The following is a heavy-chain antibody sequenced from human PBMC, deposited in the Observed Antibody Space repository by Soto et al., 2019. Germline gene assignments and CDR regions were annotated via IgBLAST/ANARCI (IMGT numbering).Heavy chain of an antibody. V-gene: IGHV4-39*07. Sequence: TSETLSLTCTVSGDSITSNSYFWAWIRQPPGKGLEWIGEINHSGSTNYNPSLKSRVTISVDTSKNQFSLKLSSVTAADTAVYYCARAVRGIVGATAFDYWGQGTLVTVSS. J-gene: IGHJ4*02. CDR2: INHSGST. CDR1: GDSITSNSYF. CDR3: ARAVRGIVGATAFDY. D-gene: IGHD1-26*01.